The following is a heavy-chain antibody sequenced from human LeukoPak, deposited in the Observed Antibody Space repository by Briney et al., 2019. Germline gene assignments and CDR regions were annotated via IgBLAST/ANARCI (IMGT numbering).Heavy chain of an antibody. J-gene: IGHJ6*03. V-gene: IGHV4-39*01. CDR1: GGSISSNNYY. CDR2: IYYGGST. D-gene: IGHD5/OR15-5a*01. Sequence: PSETLSLTCTVSGGSISSNNYYWGWIRQPPGKGLEWIGSIYYGGSTYYNPSLKSRVTISVDASKNQLSLKLSSVTAADTAVYYCARHVYGIYCYYYYMDVWGKGTTVTVSS. CDR3: ARHVYGIYCYYYYMDV.